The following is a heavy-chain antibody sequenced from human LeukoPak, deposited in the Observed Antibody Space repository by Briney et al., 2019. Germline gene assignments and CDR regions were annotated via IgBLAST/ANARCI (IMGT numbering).Heavy chain of an antibody. CDR2: ISYSGST. CDR3: GRENVFWSGYTDY. D-gene: IGHD3-3*01. V-gene: IGHV4-39*02. CDR1: GGSISSSNYY. Sequence: SEPLSLTCSVFGGSISSSNYYWGWIRQPPGKGREWSGSISYSGSTYYNPSLTSRLTVSVRTSKHQFSLKLSSVTAAHTSVNYWGRENVFWSGYTDYSGEGTLVSVSS. J-gene: IGHJ4*02.